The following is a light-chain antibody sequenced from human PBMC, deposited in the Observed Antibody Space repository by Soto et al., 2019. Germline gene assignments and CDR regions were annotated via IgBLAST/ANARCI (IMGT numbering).Light chain of an antibody. CDR3: SSYTSSSTLV. CDR1: SSDVGGYNY. Sequence: QSAPTQPASVSGSPGQSITISCTGTSSDVGGYNYVSWYQQHPGKAPKLMIYEVSNRPSGVSNRFSGSKSGNTASLTISGLQAEDEADYYCSSYTSSSTLVFGGGTKLT. V-gene: IGLV2-14*01. CDR2: EVS. J-gene: IGLJ2*01.